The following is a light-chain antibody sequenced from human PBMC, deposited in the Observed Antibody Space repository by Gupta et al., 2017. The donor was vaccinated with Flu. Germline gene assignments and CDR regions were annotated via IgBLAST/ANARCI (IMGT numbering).Light chain of an antibody. CDR3: QQYYSTPYT. J-gene: IGKJ2*01. CDR1: QSILYSSNNKNY. CDR2: WAS. V-gene: IGKV4-1*01. Sequence: DIVMTPSPDSLAVSLGERATTNCKSSQSILYSSNNKNYLAWYQQKPGQPPKLLIYWASTRESGVPDRFSGSGSGTDFTLTISSLQAEDVAVYYCQQYYSTPYTFGQGTKLEIK.